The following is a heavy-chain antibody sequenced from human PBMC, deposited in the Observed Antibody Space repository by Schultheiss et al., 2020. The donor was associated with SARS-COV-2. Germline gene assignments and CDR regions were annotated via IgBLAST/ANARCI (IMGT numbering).Heavy chain of an antibody. D-gene: IGHD7-27*01. J-gene: IGHJ2*01. CDR1: GFTFSSYS. CDR2: IYSGGST. Sequence: GGSLRLSCAASGFTFSSYSMNWVRQAPGKGLEWVSVIYSGGSTYYADSVKGRFTISRDNSKNTLYLQMNSLRAEDTAVYYCARRLGSDWYFDLWGRGTLVTVS. V-gene: IGHV3-66*01. CDR3: ARRLGSDWYFDL.